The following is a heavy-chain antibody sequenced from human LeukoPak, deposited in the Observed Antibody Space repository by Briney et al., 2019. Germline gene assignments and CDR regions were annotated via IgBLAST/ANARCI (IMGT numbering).Heavy chain of an antibody. Sequence: HPGGSLRLSCAASGFTFGAYELNWVRQAPGKGLEWVSYIGTSGSTIYYADSVKGRFTISRDNAKNSLYLQMNSLRGEDTALYYCATFYDSSGRDYWGQGTLVTVSS. J-gene: IGHJ4*02. CDR3: ATFYDSSGRDY. CDR1: GFTFGAYE. D-gene: IGHD3-22*01. CDR2: IGTSGSTI. V-gene: IGHV3-48*03.